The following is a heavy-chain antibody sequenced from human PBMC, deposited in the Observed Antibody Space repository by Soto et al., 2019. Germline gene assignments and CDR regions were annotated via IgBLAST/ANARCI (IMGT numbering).Heavy chain of an antibody. V-gene: IGHV3-23*01. J-gene: IGHJ4*02. CDR2: ISTSGGRP. CDR3: AKDPDRYDYVWGTYRYIDH. D-gene: IGHD3-16*02. Sequence: EVRLLQSGGGLVQPGGSLRLPCTASGITFSNYAMTWVRQAPRKGLEWVSSISTSGGRPYYADSVKGRFTISRDNSKNTLYLQMNSLRVEDTAVYYCAKDPDRYDYVWGTYRYIDHWGQGTLVTVSS. CDR1: GITFSNYA.